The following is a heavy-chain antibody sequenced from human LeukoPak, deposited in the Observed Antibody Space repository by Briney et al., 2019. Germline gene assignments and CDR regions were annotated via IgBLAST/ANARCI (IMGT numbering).Heavy chain of an antibody. CDR3: ARGWVASRRFDY. J-gene: IGHJ4*02. Sequence: SETLSLTCAVHGGSFSGYYWSWIRQPPGKGLEWIGEINHSGSTNYNPSLKSRVTISVDTSKNQFSLKLSSVTAADTAVYYCARGWVASRRFDYWGQGTLVTVSS. CDR2: INHSGST. V-gene: IGHV4-34*01. D-gene: IGHD6-6*01. CDR1: GGSFSGYY.